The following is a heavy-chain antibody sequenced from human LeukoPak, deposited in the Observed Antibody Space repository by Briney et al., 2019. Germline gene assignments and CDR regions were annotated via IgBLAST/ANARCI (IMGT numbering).Heavy chain of an antibody. J-gene: IGHJ4*02. CDR2: INPKNGVT. Sequence: ASVKVSCKASGYTFTSYYMHWVRQAPGQGLEWMGWINPKNGVTNYAQKFQGRVTVTTDTSITTVYMDLTRLTSDDTAFYYCARGGGSSGYPDYWGQGTLVTVSS. V-gene: IGHV1-2*02. CDR1: GYTFTSYY. D-gene: IGHD3-22*01. CDR3: ARGGGSSGYPDY.